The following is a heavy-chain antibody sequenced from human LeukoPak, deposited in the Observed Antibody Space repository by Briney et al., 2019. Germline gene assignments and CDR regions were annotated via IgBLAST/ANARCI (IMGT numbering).Heavy chain of an antibody. CDR3: ARVQAYGGKGYFDY. V-gene: IGHV4-59*01. CDR2: IYYSGST. CDR1: GGSISSYY. D-gene: IGHD4-23*01. J-gene: IGHJ4*02. Sequence: SETLSHTCTVSGGSISSYYWSWIRQPPGKGLEWIGYIYYSGSTNYNPSLKSRVTISVDTSKNQFSLKLSSVTAADTAVYYCARVQAYGGKGYFDYWGQGTLVTVSS.